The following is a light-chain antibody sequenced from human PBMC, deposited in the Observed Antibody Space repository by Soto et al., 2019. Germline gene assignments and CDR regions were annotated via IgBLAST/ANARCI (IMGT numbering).Light chain of an antibody. CDR3: MQGTHWPPYT. V-gene: IGKV2-30*01. J-gene: IGKJ2*01. CDR1: QSLAYSDGNTY. CDR2: KVS. Sequence: DVVMTQSPLSLPVTLGQPASISCRSSQSLAYSDGNTYLNWFQQRPGQSPRRLIYKVSNRDSGXPXRXNTSGSGNEFTLKIRRGEAEDVWVYYYMQGTHWPPYTFGQGNKLEIK.